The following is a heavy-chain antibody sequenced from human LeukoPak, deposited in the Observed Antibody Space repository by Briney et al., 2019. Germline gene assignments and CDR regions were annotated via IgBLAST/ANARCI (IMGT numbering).Heavy chain of an antibody. V-gene: IGHV3-15*01. CDR2: IKSKTDGGTT. Sequence: GGSLRLSCAASGFTFSNAWMSWVRQAPGKGLEWVGRIKSKTDGGTTDYAAPVKGRFTISRDDSKNTLYLQMNSLKTEDAAVYYCTTARGCSSTSCYTQAYYYYYYYMDVWGKGTTVTVSS. CDR3: TTARGCSSTSCYTQAYYYYYYYMDV. CDR1: GFTFSNAW. D-gene: IGHD2-2*02. J-gene: IGHJ6*03.